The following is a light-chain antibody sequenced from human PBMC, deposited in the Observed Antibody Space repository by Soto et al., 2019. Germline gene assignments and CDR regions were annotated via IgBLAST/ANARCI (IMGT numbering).Light chain of an antibody. V-gene: IGLV2-23*01. CDR2: EDI. CDR1: SSDVGRYKL. Sequence: QSALTQPASVSGSPGQSITISCTGTSSDVGRYKLVPWYQQHPGKAPKLMIYEDIERPSGVSNRFSASKSGNTASLTISGLQTEDEADYYCCSYAGGTSVVFGGGTKLTVL. CDR3: CSYAGGTSVV. J-gene: IGLJ2*01.